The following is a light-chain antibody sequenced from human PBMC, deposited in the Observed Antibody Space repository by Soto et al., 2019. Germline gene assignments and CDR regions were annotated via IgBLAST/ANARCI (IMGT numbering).Light chain of an antibody. J-gene: IGKJ1*01. Sequence: DIQMTQSPSTLSASVGDRVTITCRAGQSISSWLAWYQQKPGKAPKLLIYKASSLEGGVPSRFSGSGSGTEFTLTISSLQPDDFATYYCQQYNSTQGTFGQGTKV. CDR2: KAS. CDR1: QSISSW. CDR3: QQYNSTQGT. V-gene: IGKV1-5*03.